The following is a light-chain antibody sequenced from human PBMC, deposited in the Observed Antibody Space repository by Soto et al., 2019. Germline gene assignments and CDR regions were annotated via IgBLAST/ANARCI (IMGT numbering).Light chain of an antibody. V-gene: IGLV2-14*03. CDR1: SSDVGGYNF. Sequence: QSVLTQPASVSGSPGQSITISCTGTSSDVGGYNFVTWYQQHPGEAPKLMIHDVSSRASGVPNRFSGSKSGTTASLTISGLQAEDEADYYCCSYASSNSYVFGTGTKVTVL. J-gene: IGLJ1*01. CDR2: DVS. CDR3: CSYASSNSYV.